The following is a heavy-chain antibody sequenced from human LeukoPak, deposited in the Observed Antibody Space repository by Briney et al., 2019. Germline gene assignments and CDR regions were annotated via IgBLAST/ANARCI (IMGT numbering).Heavy chain of an antibody. J-gene: IGHJ4*02. Sequence: GGSLRLSCAASGFTFSTYSMNWVRQAPGKGLEWVSSISTSSSSIYYADSVKGRFTISRDNAKNSLYLQMNSLRAEDTAVYYCAKVKGYSYGFDYWGQGTLVTVSS. D-gene: IGHD5-18*01. CDR3: AKVKGYSYGFDY. CDR2: ISTSSSSI. CDR1: GFTFSTYS. V-gene: IGHV3-21*01.